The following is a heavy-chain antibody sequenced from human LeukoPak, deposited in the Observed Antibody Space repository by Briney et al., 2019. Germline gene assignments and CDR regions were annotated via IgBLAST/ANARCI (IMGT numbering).Heavy chain of an antibody. CDR2: ISYDGSNK. Sequence: PGRSLRLSCAASGFTFSSYAMHWVRQAPGKGLEWVAVISYDGSNKYYADSVKGRFTISRDNSKNTLYLQMNSLRAEDTAVYYCARGPYCTNGVCYQSAFDIWGQGTMVTVSS. V-gene: IGHV3-30-3*01. D-gene: IGHD2-8*01. CDR3: ARGPYCTNGVCYQSAFDI. CDR1: GFTFSSYA. J-gene: IGHJ3*02.